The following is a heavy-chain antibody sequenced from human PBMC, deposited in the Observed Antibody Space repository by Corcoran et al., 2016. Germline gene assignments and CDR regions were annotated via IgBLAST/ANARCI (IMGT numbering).Heavy chain of an antibody. V-gene: IGHV4-34*01. CDR1: GGSFSGYY. CDR3: AREGVGAAAGGLDY. CDR2: INHSGST. J-gene: IGHJ4*02. D-gene: IGHD6-13*01. Sequence: QVQLQQWGAGLLKPSETLSLTCAVYGGSFSGYYWSWIRQPPGKGRAWIGEINHSGSTNYNPSLKSRVTISVDTSKNQFSLTLSSVTAADKAVYYCAREGVGAAAGGLDYWGQGTLVTVSS.